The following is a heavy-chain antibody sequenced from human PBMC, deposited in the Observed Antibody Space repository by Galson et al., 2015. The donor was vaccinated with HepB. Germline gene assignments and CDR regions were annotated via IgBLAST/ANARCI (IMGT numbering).Heavy chain of an antibody. CDR2: ISTFSGNT. Sequence: SVKVSCKASGYTFTSYGISWVRQAPGQGLEWMGWISTFSGNTNYVQKFQGRVTMTTDTSTSTVYMDLRSLRSDDTAVYYCARRGRLGELSSFDYWGQGTLVTVSS. D-gene: IGHD3-16*02. CDR3: ARRGRLGELSSFDY. J-gene: IGHJ4*02. CDR1: GYTFTSYG. V-gene: IGHV1-18*01.